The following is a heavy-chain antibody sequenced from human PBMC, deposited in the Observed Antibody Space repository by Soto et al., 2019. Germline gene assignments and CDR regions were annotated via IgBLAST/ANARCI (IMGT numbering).Heavy chain of an antibody. D-gene: IGHD3-22*01. V-gene: IGHV3-23*01. CDR3: AKSPGMYYYDSSGYYHYDY. CDR1: GFTFSTYG. J-gene: IGHJ4*02. CDR2: INGNGGHT. Sequence: PGGSLRLSCEGSGFTFSTYGINWVRQAPGKGLDWVSLINGNGGHTYYADSVKGRFTISRDNSKNTLYLQMNSLRAEDTAVYYCAKSPGMYYYDSSGYYHYDYWGQGTLVTVSS.